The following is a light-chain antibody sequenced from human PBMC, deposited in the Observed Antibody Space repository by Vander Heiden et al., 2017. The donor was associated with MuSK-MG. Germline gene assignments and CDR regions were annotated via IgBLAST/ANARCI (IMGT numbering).Light chain of an antibody. J-gene: IGKJ2*01. CDR1: KSVLYSSNNKNY. V-gene: IGKV4-1*01. CDR2: WAS. CDR3: QEDDTTPRT. Sequence: DIVMTQSPESLAVSLGERATIKCKSSKSVLYSSNNKNYITWYQQKAGQPPKLLIYWASIRESGVPDRFSGSASGTDFTLTISSLHAEDVALYYCQEDDTTPRTFGQGTRLEMK.